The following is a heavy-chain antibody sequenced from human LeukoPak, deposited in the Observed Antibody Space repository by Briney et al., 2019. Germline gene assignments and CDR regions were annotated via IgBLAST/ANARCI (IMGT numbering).Heavy chain of an antibody. J-gene: IGHJ5*02. Sequence: PGESLKFSCKGSGYSFPNYWIGWVRQMPGKGLEWMGIIYPGDSHTRYSPSFQDQVTISVDKSISTAYLQWSSLKASDTAMYYCARGPYAYTSSATLGSYNWFDPWGQGSLVTVSS. CDR1: GYSFPNYW. D-gene: IGHD2-2*02. CDR2: IYPGDSHT. CDR3: ARGPYAYTSSATLGSYNWFDP. V-gene: IGHV5-51*03.